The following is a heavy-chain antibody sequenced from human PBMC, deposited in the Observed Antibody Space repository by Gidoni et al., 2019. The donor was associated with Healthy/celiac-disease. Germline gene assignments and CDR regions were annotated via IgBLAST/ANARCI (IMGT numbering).Heavy chain of an antibody. CDR1: GFTLDDYA. CDR3: AKDIFPYGDYTGWDY. Sequence: EVQPVESGGGLVQPGRSLRLSCAASGFTLDDYAMHWVRQAPGKGLVWVSGMSWNSGSIGYAASVKGRFTISRDNAKNSLYLQMNSLRAEDTALYYCAKDIFPYGDYTGWDYWGQGTLVTVSS. CDR2: MSWNSGSI. V-gene: IGHV3-9*01. J-gene: IGHJ4*02. D-gene: IGHD4-17*01.